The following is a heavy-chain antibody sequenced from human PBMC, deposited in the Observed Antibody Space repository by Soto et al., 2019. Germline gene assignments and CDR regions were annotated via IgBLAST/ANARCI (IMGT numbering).Heavy chain of an antibody. D-gene: IGHD6-6*01. CDR2: INSYGTTT. CDR1: GFTFSGYW. CDR3: AMERIAARPRGFDY. Sequence: EVQLVESGGGLVQPGGSLRLSCAASGFTFSGYWMHWVRQAPGKGLVWVSRINSYGTTTSYADSVKGRFTISRDNGESTLYLQMNSLRAEDTAIYYCAMERIAARPRGFDYWGQGTLVTVSS. V-gene: IGHV3-74*01. J-gene: IGHJ4*02.